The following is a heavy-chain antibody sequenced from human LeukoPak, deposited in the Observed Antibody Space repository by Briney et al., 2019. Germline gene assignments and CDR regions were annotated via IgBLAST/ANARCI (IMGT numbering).Heavy chain of an antibody. D-gene: IGHD6-13*01. Sequence: GGSLRLSCAASGFTFSNYGMHWVRQAPGKGLEWVAVISYDGSNKYYADSVKGRFTISRDNSKNTLYLQMNSLRAEDTAVYYCAKGGEVSSWYKRLKLYFDSWGRGTLVTVSS. CDR3: AKGGEVSSWYKRLKLYFDS. V-gene: IGHV3-30*18. J-gene: IGHJ4*02. CDR2: ISYDGSNK. CDR1: GFTFSNYG.